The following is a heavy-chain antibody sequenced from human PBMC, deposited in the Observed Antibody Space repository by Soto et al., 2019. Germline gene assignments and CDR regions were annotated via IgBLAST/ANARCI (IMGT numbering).Heavy chain of an antibody. CDR2: IYYSGST. Sequence: QVQLQESGPGLVKPSQTLSLTCTVSGGSISSGGYYWSWIRQHPGKGLEWIGYIYYSGSTYYNPSLQSRVTISVDTSKNQFSLKLSSVTAADTAVYYCARDSHSYYDILTGYYPNAFDIWGQGTMVTVSS. CDR1: GGSISSGGYY. J-gene: IGHJ3*02. D-gene: IGHD3-9*01. V-gene: IGHV4-31*03. CDR3: ARDSHSYYDILTGYYPNAFDI.